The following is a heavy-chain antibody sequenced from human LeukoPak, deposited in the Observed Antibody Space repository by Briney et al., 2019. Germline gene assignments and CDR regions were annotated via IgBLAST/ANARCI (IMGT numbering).Heavy chain of an antibody. CDR1: GGPISSGSYY. D-gene: IGHD6-19*01. J-gene: IGHJ5*02. Sequence: SETLSLTCTVSGGPISSGSYYWSWIRQPAGKGLEWIGRIYTSGSTNYNPSLKSRVTISVDTSKNQFSLKLSSVTAADTAVYYCAGASGAYSSGWYGELDWFDPWGQGTLVTVSS. CDR2: IYTSGST. V-gene: IGHV4-61*02. CDR3: AGASGAYSSGWYGELDWFDP.